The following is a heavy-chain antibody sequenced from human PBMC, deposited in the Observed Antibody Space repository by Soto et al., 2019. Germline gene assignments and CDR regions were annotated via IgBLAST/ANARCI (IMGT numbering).Heavy chain of an antibody. CDR3: ARVGAAAAFDI. V-gene: IGHV1-2*04. CDR1: GYTLTGYY. J-gene: IGHJ3*02. D-gene: IGHD6-13*01. CDR2: INPNSGGT. Sequence: ASVQVSCKASGYTLTGYYMHWVRQAPGQGLEWKGWINPNSGGTNYAQKFQGWVTMTRDTSISTAYMELSRLRSDDTAVYYCARVGAAAAFDIWGQGTMVTVSS.